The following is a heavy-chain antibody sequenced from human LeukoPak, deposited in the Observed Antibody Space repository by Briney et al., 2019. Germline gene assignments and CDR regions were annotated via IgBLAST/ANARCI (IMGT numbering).Heavy chain of an antibody. CDR1: GGSFSGYY. CDR2: INHSGST. J-gene: IGHJ6*02. CDR3: ASLPSHWNPDSPSHYYGMDV. V-gene: IGHV4-34*01. D-gene: IGHD1-1*01. Sequence: PSETLSLTCAVYGGSFSGYYWSWIRQPPGKGLEWIGEINHSGSTNYNPSLKSRVTISVDTSKNQFSLKLSSVTAADTAVYYCASLPSHWNPDSPSHYYGMDVWGQGTTVTVSS.